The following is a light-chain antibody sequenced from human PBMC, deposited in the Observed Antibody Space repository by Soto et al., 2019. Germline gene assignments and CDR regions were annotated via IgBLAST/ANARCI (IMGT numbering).Light chain of an antibody. CDR3: SSYTTTSAVV. V-gene: IGLV2-14*01. CDR1: SSDVGTYDY. J-gene: IGLJ2*01. Sequence: QSALTQPASVSGSPGQSITISCTGTSSDVGTYDYVSWYQQHPGKAPRLMIFEVSNRPSGVSSRFSGSKSGNTASLTISGLQAEDEADYYCSSYTTTSAVVFGGGTKLTVL. CDR2: EVS.